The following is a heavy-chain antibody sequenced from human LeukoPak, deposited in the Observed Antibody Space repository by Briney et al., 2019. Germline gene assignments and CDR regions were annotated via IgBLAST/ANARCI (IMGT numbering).Heavy chain of an antibody. V-gene: IGHV4-59*01. D-gene: IGHD6-25*01. CDR1: GGSISSYF. CDR3: ASARLGSGLEGAFDI. Sequence: SETLSLTCTVSGGSISSYFWSWIRQPPGKGLEWIGYIYYSGSTNYNPSLKSRVTISVDTSKDQFSLKLSSVTAADTAVYYCASARLGSGLEGAFDIWGQGTMVTVSS. J-gene: IGHJ3*02. CDR2: IYYSGST.